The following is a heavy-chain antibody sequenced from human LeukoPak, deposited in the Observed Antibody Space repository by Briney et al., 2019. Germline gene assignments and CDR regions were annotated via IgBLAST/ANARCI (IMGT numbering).Heavy chain of an antibody. Sequence: GGSLRLPCAASGFTYRSYGMHWVRQPPAKGLEWVAVIWYNGSNKYYADYVKGRFTISRDNSKNTLYLQMNSLRAEDTAVYYCARDPYGSGSYADYWGQGTLVTVSS. V-gene: IGHV3-33*01. D-gene: IGHD3-10*01. CDR1: GFTYRSYG. CDR3: ARDPYGSGSYADY. J-gene: IGHJ4*02. CDR2: IWYNGSNK.